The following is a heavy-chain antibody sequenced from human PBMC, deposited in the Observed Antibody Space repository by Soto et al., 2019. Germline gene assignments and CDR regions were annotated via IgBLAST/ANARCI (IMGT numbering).Heavy chain of an antibody. Sequence: EVQLVESGGGLVKPGGSLRLSCAASGFTFSNAWMNWVRQAPGKGLEWVGRIKSKTDVGTTDYAAPVKGRFTISRDDSKNTLYLQMNSLKTEDTAVYYCTAGSHYYYYYGMDVWGQGTTVTVSS. CDR1: GFTFSNAW. J-gene: IGHJ6*02. CDR2: IKSKTDVGTT. V-gene: IGHV3-15*07. D-gene: IGHD3-10*01. CDR3: TAGSHYYYYYGMDV.